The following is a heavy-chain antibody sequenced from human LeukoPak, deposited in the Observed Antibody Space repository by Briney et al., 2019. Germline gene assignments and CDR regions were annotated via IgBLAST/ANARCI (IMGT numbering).Heavy chain of an antibody. D-gene: IGHD2-2*01. J-gene: IGHJ4*02. CDR1: GYSITTGRY. CDR2: IYQSGST. CDR3: ARSLSTAGIDY. V-gene: IGHV4-38-2*01. Sequence: SETLSLTCAVSGYSITTGRYWGWIRQPPGKGLEWIGSIYQSGSTYYNPSLKSRVTISVDKSKNQFSLNLRSVTAPDTAVYYCARSLSTAGIDYWGQGNPGHRLL.